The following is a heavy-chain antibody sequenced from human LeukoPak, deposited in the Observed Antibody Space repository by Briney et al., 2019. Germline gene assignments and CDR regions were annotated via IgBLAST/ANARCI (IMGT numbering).Heavy chain of an antibody. Sequence: PSETLSLTCTVSGGSISSYYWSWIRQPPGKGLEWIGYIYYSGSTNYNPSLKSRVTISVDTSKSQFSLKLSSVTAADTAVYYCATDYGGNPFDYWGQGTLVTVSS. V-gene: IGHV4-59*01. CDR1: GGSISSYY. CDR3: ATDYGGNPFDY. CDR2: IYYSGST. J-gene: IGHJ4*02. D-gene: IGHD4-23*01.